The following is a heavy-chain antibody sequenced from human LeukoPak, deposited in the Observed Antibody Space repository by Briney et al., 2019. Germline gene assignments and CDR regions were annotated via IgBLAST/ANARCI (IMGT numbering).Heavy chain of an antibody. D-gene: IGHD2-2*01. J-gene: IGHJ6*02. CDR3: ARGRGYCSSTSCYSYYYYGMDV. CDR2: MNPNSGNT. CDR1: GYTFTSYD. V-gene: IGHV1-8*01. Sequence: GASVKVSCKASGYTFTSYDINWVRQATGQGLEWMGWMNPNSGNTGYAQKFQGRVTMTRNTSISTAYMELSSLRSEDTAVYYCARGRGYCSSTSCYSYYYYGMDVWGQGTTVTVSS.